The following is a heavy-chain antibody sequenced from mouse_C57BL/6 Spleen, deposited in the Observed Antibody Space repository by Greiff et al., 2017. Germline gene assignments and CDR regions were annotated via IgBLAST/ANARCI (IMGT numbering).Heavy chain of an antibody. CDR1: GYTFTDYE. J-gene: IGHJ2*01. CDR3: TREGIYYYCGSYC. Sequence: QVQLQQSGAELVRPGASVTLSCKASGYTFTDYEMHWVKQTPVHGLEWIGAIDPETGGTAYNQKFKGKAILTADKSSSTAYMELRSLTSEDSAVYYCTREGIYYYCGSYCWGQGTTLSVSS. D-gene: IGHD1-1*01. CDR2: IDPETGGT. V-gene: IGHV1-15*01.